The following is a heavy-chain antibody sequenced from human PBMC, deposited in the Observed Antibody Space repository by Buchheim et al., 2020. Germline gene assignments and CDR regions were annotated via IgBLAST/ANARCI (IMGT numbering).Heavy chain of an antibody. V-gene: IGHV3-66*02. CDR2: IYSAGSI. CDR1: GVAVRDSF. CDR3: ARSLLLDWLQWGLDY. Sequence: EVQLVESGGGLVQPGGSLRLSCAVSGVAVRDSFINWVRQAPGKGPEWLSVIYSAGSIYYADSVEGRFTMSRDNSKNTVYLQMNSLRPEDTAVYYCARSLLLDWLQWGLDYWGQGTL. D-gene: IGHD3-3*01. J-gene: IGHJ4*02.